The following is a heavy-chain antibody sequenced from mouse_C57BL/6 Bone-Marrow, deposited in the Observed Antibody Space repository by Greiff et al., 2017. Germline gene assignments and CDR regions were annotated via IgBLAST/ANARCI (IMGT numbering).Heavy chain of an antibody. CDR3: ARQGYDYLDY. CDR2: ISSGGSYT. D-gene: IGHD2-3*01. V-gene: IGHV5-6*01. CDR1: GFTFSSYG. J-gene: IGHJ2*01. Sequence: EVKLVESGGDLVKPGGSLKLSCAASGFTFSSYGMSWVRQTPDKRLEWVATISSGGSYTYYPDSVKGRFTISRDKAKTTLYLQMSSLKSEDTAMYYCARQGYDYLDYWGQGTTLTVSS.